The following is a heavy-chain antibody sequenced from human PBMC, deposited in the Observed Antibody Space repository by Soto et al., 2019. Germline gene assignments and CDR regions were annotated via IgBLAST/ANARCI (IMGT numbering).Heavy chain of an antibody. V-gene: IGHV1-18*01. J-gene: IGHJ4*02. D-gene: IGHD2-8*01. CDR2: ISPYSGYT. CDR1: GYSFMKYG. Sequence: ASVKVSCNGFGYSFMKYGINWVRQAPGQGLEWVGWISPYSGYTHSAQKFHGRLTLTTDTAAGTAYMELRILRSADTALYYCAREASVLIPAAQPSRFDSWGQGTLVTVSS. CDR3: AREASVLIPAAQPSRFDS.